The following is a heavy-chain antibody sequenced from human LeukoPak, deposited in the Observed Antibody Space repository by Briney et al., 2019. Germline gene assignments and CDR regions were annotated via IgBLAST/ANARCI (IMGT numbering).Heavy chain of an antibody. CDR2: ISAYNGNT. CDR3: ARDRFGSGSYYTFDY. CDR1: GYTFTSYG. J-gene: IGHJ4*02. D-gene: IGHD3-10*01. Sequence: GASVKVSCKASGYTFTSYGISWVRQAPGQGLEWMGWISAYNGNTNYAQKLQGRVTMTTDTSTSTAYMELRSLGSDDTAVYYCARDRFGSGSYYTFDYWGQGTLVTVSS. V-gene: IGHV1-18*01.